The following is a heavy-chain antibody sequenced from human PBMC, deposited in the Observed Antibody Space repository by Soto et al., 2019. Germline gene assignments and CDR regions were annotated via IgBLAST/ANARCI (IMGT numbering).Heavy chain of an antibody. D-gene: IGHD3-10*01. Sequence: SETLSLTCTVSAGSFTSYYWSWIRQPPGKGLEWIGYIYNSGSTNYNPSLKSRVTISTDTSKNQFSLNLSSVSAADTAVYYCARASRVPISMIRGVVGSFDYWGPGTLVTVSS. V-gene: IGHV4-59*01. J-gene: IGHJ4*02. CDR2: IYNSGST. CDR3: ARASRVPISMIRGVVGSFDY. CDR1: AGSFTSYY.